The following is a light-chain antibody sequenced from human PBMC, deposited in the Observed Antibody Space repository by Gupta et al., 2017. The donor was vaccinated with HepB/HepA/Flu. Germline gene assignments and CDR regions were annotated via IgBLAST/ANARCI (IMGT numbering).Light chain of an antibody. CDR1: QDMSNY. CDR2: DAS. V-gene: IGKV1-33*01. Sequence: DIQLPQSPSSLSASVGDRVTITCKASQDMSNYLDWYQQKPGKAPKLLIYDASNLETGVPARFSGSGSGTDFTLTISSLQPEDIATYYCQQYGNIPFTFGQGTKLEIK. J-gene: IGKJ2*01. CDR3: QQYGNIPFT.